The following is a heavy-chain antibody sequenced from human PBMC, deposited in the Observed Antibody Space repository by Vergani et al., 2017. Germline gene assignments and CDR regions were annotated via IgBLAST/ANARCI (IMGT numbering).Heavy chain of an antibody. V-gene: IGHV4-4*03. CDR1: GDSLSSNNC. J-gene: IGHJ4*02. Sequence: QVQLQESGPGLVKPPGTLSLPCAVSGDSLSSNNCWTWVRQPPGKGLEWIGEICHTEDTKYSPSLKSRVTVSVDESRNLFSLRLNSVTAADTAVYYCATIGYRRWGDYFDYWGQGILVTVSS. CDR2: ICHTEDT. CDR3: ATIGYRRWGDYFDY. D-gene: IGHD2-2*02.